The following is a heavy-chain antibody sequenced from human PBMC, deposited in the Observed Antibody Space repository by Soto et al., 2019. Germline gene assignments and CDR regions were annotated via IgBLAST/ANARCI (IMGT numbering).Heavy chain of an antibody. Sequence: QVQLVESGGGVVQPGRSLRLSCAASGFTFSSYGMHWVRQAPGKGLEWVAVIWYDGSNKYYADSVKGRFTISRDNSKNXLDLQMNSLRAEDTAVYYCARERQGGITMVRGVDYWGQGTLVTVSS. CDR1: GFTFSSYG. CDR2: IWYDGSNK. D-gene: IGHD3-10*01. J-gene: IGHJ4*02. V-gene: IGHV3-33*01. CDR3: ARERQGGITMVRGVDY.